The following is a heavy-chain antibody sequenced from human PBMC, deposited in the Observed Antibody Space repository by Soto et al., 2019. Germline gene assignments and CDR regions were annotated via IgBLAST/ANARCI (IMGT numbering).Heavy chain of an antibody. CDR1: GFTFSSYG. CDR3: ARDNDFYALDI. V-gene: IGHV3-33*01. J-gene: IGHJ3*02. D-gene: IGHD2-21*02. Sequence: QVQLVESGGGVVQPGRSLRLSCAASGFTFSSYGMHWVRQAPGKGLEWVAVIWYDGSNKYYADSVKGRFTISRDNSKNTLYLQMNSLRAEDTAVYYCARDNDFYALDIWGQGTMVTVSS. CDR2: IWYDGSNK.